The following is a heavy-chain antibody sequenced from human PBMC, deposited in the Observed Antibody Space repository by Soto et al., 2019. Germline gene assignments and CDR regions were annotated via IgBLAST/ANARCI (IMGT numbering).Heavy chain of an antibody. CDR3: ASNQDYYYYGMDV. CDR1: EYTFSSDW. V-gene: IGHV5-51*01. CDR2: IYPADSDT. Sequence: PGESLTISCKGSEYTFSSDWISWVRQIPGTGLDWMVIIYPADSDTRYSPSFEGQGTILADNSITTAYLLWRSLKASDTAMYYCASNQDYYYYGMDVWGQGTTVTVSS. J-gene: IGHJ6*02.